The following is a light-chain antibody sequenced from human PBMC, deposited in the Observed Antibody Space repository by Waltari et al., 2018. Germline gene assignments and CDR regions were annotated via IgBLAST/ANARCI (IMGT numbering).Light chain of an antibody. V-gene: IGKV3-15*01. CDR2: GAS. CDR1: QSVSSN. Sequence: CRASQSVSSNLAWYQQKPGQAPRLRIHGASTRATGIPARFSGSGSGTEFTLTISSLQSEDFAVYYCQQYNNWPPGAFGQGTKVEIK. CDR3: QQYNNWPPGA. J-gene: IGKJ1*01.